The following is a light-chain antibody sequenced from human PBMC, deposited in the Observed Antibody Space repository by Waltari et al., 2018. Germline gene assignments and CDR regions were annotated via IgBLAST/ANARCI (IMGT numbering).Light chain of an antibody. V-gene: IGLV1-51*01. J-gene: IGLJ3*02. Sequence: QSVLTQPPSVSAAPGQKVTMSCSGTTSNIGIEYVSWYQQRPGTAPKLLIYDDNKRPSGIPDRFSGSKSGTSATLGITGLQTGDEADYFCGTWDTSLSAWVFGGGTKLTVL. CDR3: GTWDTSLSAWV. CDR1: TSNIGIEY. CDR2: DDN.